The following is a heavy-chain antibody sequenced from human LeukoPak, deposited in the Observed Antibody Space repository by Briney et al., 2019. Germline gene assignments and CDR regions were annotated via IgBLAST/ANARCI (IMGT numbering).Heavy chain of an antibody. V-gene: IGHV4-34*01. J-gene: IGHJ4*02. CDR3: ARDVGTRYHFDY. D-gene: IGHD1-1*01. CDR2: INHSGST. Sequence: SETLSLTCAVYGGSFSGYYWSWIRQPPGKGLEWIGEINHSGSTNYNPSLKSRVTISVDTSKNQFSLKLSSVTAADTAVYYCARDVGTRYHFDYWGQGTLVTVSS. CDR1: GGSFSGYY.